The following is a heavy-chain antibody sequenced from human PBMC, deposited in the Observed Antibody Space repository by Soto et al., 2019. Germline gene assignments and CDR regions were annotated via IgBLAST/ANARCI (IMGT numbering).Heavy chain of an antibody. V-gene: IGHV1-3*01. J-gene: IGHJ4*02. Sequence: GASVKVSCKASGYTFPSYAMHLRRQAPGQRVEWMGWINAGNGNTKYSQKFQGRVTITRDTSASTAYMELSSLRSEDTAVYYCARDRLNCGGDCYPELIDYWGQGTLVTVSS. CDR3: ARDRLNCGGDCYPELIDY. CDR1: GYTFPSYA. CDR2: INAGNGNT. D-gene: IGHD2-21*02.